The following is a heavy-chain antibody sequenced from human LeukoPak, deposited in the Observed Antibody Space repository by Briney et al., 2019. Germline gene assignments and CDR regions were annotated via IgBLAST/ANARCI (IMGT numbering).Heavy chain of an antibody. J-gene: IGHJ3*02. CDR3: ARGRRDCSGDCYVAFDT. CDR2: IYSAGST. D-gene: IGHD2-21*02. V-gene: IGHV3-53*01. CDR1: GFTVSSNY. Sequence: PGGSLRLSCVASGFTVSSNYVSWVRQAPGKGLEWVSVIYSAGSTYYADSVKGRFTISRDNSKNSLFLQMHSLRADDTAVYYCARGRRDCSGDCYVAFDTWGQGTMVTVSS.